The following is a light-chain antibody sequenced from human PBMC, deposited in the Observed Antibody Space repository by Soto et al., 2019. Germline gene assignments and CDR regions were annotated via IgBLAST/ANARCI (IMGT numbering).Light chain of an antibody. V-gene: IGKV1-39*01. Sequence: DIQMTQSPSSLSASVGDRVTITCRASQSISLYLNWYHQKQGMAPKFXIYTASNLQGGVPSRFSGSGSGTDFTLTISSLQPEDFAIYYCQQSFSTPITFGQGTRLEIK. CDR1: QSISLY. J-gene: IGKJ5*01. CDR2: TAS. CDR3: QQSFSTPIT.